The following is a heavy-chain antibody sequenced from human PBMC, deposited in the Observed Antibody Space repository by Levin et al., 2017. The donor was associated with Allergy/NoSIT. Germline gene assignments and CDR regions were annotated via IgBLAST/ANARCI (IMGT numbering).Heavy chain of an antibody. CDR1: GFTFSTYS. CDR3: VRDPDWLDP. V-gene: IGHV3-48*02. Sequence: QAGESLKISCAASGFTFSTYSMNWVRQAPGKGLEWVSYISRTSNVYYADSVKGRFTISRDNAKNSLYLQMNSLRDEDTAVYYCVRDPDWLDPWGQGTLVTVSS. CDR2: ISRTSNV. J-gene: IGHJ5*02.